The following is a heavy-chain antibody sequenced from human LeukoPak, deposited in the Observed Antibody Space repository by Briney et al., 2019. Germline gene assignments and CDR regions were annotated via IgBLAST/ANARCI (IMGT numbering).Heavy chain of an antibody. CDR1: GFTFSSYA. CDR3: AKIPVSYSSGWSNFDY. J-gene: IGHJ4*02. D-gene: IGHD6-19*01. CDR2: ISGSGDST. V-gene: IGHV3-23*01. Sequence: GGSLRLSCAASGFTFSSYAMSWVRRAPARGLEWVSGISGSGDSTNYADSVKGRFTSSRDNSKNTLFLQMNMLRAEDTAVYYCAKIPVSYSSGWSNFDYWGQGTLVTVSS.